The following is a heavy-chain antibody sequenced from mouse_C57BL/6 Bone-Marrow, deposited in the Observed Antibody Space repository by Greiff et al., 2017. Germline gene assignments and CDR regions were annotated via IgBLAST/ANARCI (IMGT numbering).Heavy chain of an antibody. J-gene: IGHJ2*01. CDR1: GYTFTSYG. CDR3: ARDHYYGSSLYYFDY. D-gene: IGHD1-1*01. V-gene: IGHV1-81*01. CDR2: IYPRSGNT. Sequence: QVQLQQSGAELARPGASVKLSCKASGYTFTSYGISWVKQRTGPGLEWIGEIYPRSGNTYYNEKFKGKATLTADKSSSTAYMELRSLTSEDSAVYFCARDHYYGSSLYYFDYWGQGTTLTVSS.